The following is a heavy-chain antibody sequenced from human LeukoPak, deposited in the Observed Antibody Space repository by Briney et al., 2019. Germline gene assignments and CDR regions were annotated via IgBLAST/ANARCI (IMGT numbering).Heavy chain of an antibody. V-gene: IGHV1-2*02. D-gene: IGHD6-13*01. J-gene: IGHJ4*02. CDR2: INPNSGGT. CDR3: ARDWTASAGYDY. Sequence: GASVKVSCKASGYTFTGYYMHWVRQAPGQGLEWMGWINPNSGGTNYAQKFQGRVTMTRDTSISTTYMELSRLRSDDTAVYYCARDWTASAGYDYWGQGTLVTVSS. CDR1: GYTFTGYY.